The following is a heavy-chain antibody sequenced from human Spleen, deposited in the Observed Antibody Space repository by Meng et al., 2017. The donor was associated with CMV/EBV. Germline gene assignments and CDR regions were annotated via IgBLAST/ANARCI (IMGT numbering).Heavy chain of an antibody. CDR2: ISYIGST. V-gene: IGHV4-61*01. D-gene: IGHD1/OR15-1a*01. Sequence: SETLSLTCTVSGGSVSSGSYYWSWLRQPPGKGLEWIGYISYIGSTNYNPSLKSRVTISVDTSKNQFSLKLSSVTAADTAVYYCARGILEHNAFDMWGQGTMVTVSS. CDR1: GGSVSSGSYY. J-gene: IGHJ3*02. CDR3: ARGILEHNAFDM.